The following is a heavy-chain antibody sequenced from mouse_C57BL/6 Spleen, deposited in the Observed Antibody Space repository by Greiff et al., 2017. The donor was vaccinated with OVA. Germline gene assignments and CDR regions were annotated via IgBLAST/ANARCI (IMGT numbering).Heavy chain of an antibody. CDR3: ARTVDWYFDV. CDR2: IYPSAGET. J-gene: IGHJ1*03. CDR1: GFTFTNYW. Sequence: VQLQQSGAGLVRPGSSVKLSCTASGFTFTNYWMNWVRQTPGQGLEWIGNIYPSAGETHYNQKFKDKATMTVDKSSSTADMQLSSLTSEDSAVYYCARTVDWYFDVWGTGTTVTVSS. V-gene: IGHV1-61*01. D-gene: IGHD1-1*01.